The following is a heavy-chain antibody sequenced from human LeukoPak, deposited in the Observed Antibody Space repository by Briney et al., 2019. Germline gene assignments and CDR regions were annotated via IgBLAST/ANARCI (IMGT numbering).Heavy chain of an antibody. V-gene: IGHV3-7*03. CDR2: IKLDGSEK. CDR1: GFTFSSYA. CDR3: ARGHYGMDV. J-gene: IGHJ6*02. Sequence: GGSLRLSCAASGFTFSSYAMSWVRQAPGKGLEWVANIKLDGSEKYYVDSVKDRFTISRDNAKKSLYLQMNSLRVEDTAVYYCARGHYGMDVWGQGTTVTVSS.